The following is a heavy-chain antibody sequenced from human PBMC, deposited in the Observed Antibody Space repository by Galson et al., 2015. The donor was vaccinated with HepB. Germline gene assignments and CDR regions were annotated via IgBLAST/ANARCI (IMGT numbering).Heavy chain of an antibody. CDR3: ARDTYYFGSGSSTTRYYYYDMDV. Sequence: SVKVSCKASGYTFTAYYMHWVRQAPGQGLEWMGRINHDSGGTRSAQKFKGRVTMTRDTSTNTAYMELSRLRSDDTAVYYCARDTYYFGSGSSTTRYYYYDMDVWGQGTTVTVSS. D-gene: IGHD3-10*01. V-gene: IGHV1-2*06. CDR2: INHDSGGT. CDR1: GYTFTAYY. J-gene: IGHJ6*02.